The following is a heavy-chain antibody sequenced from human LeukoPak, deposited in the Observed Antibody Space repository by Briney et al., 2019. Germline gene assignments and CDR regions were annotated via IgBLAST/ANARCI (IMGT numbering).Heavy chain of an antibody. J-gene: IGHJ4*02. CDR2: ISSSGSTI. CDR3: ARARRLDPFDY. V-gene: IGHV3-11*01. CDR1: GFTFSDYY. Sequence: GGSLRLSCAASGFTFSDYYMSWIRQAPGKGLEWVSYISSSGSTIYYADSVKGRFTISRDNAKNSLYLQMNSLRAEDAAVYYCARARRLDPFDYWGQGTLVTVSS. D-gene: IGHD6-19*01.